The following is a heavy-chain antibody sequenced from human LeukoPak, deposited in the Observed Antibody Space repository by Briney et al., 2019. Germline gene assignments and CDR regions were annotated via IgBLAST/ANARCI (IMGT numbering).Heavy chain of an antibody. CDR3: ARATRSGDYADY. Sequence: ASVKISCKASGYTFTSYDINWVRQATGQGLEWMGWMNPNSGNTGYAQKFQGRVTMTRNTSISTAYMELSSLRSEDTAVYYCARATRSGDYADYWGQGTLVTVSS. D-gene: IGHD2-15*01. V-gene: IGHV1-8*01. CDR2: MNPNSGNT. J-gene: IGHJ4*02. CDR1: GYTFTSYD.